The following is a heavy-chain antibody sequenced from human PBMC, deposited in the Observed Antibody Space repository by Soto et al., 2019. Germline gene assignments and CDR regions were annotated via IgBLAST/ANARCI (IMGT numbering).Heavy chain of an antibody. CDR3: AKLRRGYDSSGYYRDYYYYGMDV. CDR1: GFTFSSYA. CDR2: ISGSGGST. D-gene: IGHD3-22*01. V-gene: IGHV3-23*01. Sequence: GGALRVSCAASGFTFSSYAMSWGRQAPGKGLEWVSAISGSGGSTYYADSVKGRFTISRDNSKNTLYLQMNSLRAEDTAVYYCAKLRRGYDSSGYYRDYYYYGMDVWGQGTTVTVSS. J-gene: IGHJ6*02.